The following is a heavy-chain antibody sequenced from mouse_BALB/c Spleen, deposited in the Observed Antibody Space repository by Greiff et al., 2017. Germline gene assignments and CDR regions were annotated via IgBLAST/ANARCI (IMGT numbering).Heavy chain of an antibody. CDR3: AREGDGYPLDY. CDR2: ISYDGSN. J-gene: IGHJ2*01. Sequence: EVQLQQSGPGLVKPSQSLSLTCSVTGYSITSGYYWNWIRQFPGNKLEWMGYISYDGSNNYNPSLKNRISITRDTSKNQFFLKLNSVTTEDTATYYCAREGDGYPLDYWGQGTTLTVSS. V-gene: IGHV3-6*02. D-gene: IGHD2-3*01. CDR1: GYSITSGYY.